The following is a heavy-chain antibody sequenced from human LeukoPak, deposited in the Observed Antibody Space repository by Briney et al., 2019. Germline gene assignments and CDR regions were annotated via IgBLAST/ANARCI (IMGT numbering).Heavy chain of an antibody. J-gene: IGHJ6*03. D-gene: IGHD6-19*01. CDR1: GFTFSSYW. CDR3: ARDESYSSGWSYYYYYYMDV. Sequence: GGSLRLSCAASGFTFSSYWMSWVRQAPGKGLEWVANIKQDGSEKYYVDSVKGRFTISRDNAKNSLYLQMNSLRAEDTAVYYCARDESYSSGWSYYYYYYMDVWGKGTTVTVSS. V-gene: IGHV3-7*01. CDR2: IKQDGSEK.